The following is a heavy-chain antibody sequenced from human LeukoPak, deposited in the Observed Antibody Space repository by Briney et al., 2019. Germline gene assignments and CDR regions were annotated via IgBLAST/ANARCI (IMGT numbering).Heavy chain of an antibody. J-gene: IGHJ4*02. Sequence: ASVKVSCKTSGYTFTSYGISWVRQAPGQGLEWMGWISAYNGNTNYAQKFQGRVTVTTETSASTAYMELRSLRFDDTAVYYCVRLNFGSEDYWGQGTLVTVSS. D-gene: IGHD3-10*01. CDR2: ISAYNGNT. V-gene: IGHV1-18*01. CDR1: GYTFTSYG. CDR3: VRLNFGSEDY.